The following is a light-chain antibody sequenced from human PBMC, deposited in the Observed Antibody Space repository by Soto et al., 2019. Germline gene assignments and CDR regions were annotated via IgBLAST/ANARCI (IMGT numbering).Light chain of an antibody. Sequence: QSALTQPRSVSGSPGQSVTISCTGTSSDVGGYNYVSWYQQHPDTAPKLLIYDVTKRPSGVPDRFSGSKSGNTASLTISGLHADDEADYFGSSYAGPYTFVNFGGGTQLTVL. V-gene: IGLV2-11*01. CDR2: DVT. J-gene: IGLJ2*01. CDR3: SSYAGPYTFVN. CDR1: SSDVGGYNY.